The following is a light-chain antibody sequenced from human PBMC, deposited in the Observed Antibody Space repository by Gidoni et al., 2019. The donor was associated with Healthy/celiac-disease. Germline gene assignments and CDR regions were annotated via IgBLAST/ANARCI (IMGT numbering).Light chain of an antibody. Sequence: YEVTQPPSVSVSPGQTASITCYGDKLGDRYACWYQQKPGQSPVLVIYQDTKRPSGIPERFSGSNSGNTATLTISGTQAMDEADYYCQAWESSTVVFGGGTKLTVL. CDR3: QAWESSTVV. CDR1: KLGDRY. CDR2: QDT. V-gene: IGLV3-1*01. J-gene: IGLJ2*01.